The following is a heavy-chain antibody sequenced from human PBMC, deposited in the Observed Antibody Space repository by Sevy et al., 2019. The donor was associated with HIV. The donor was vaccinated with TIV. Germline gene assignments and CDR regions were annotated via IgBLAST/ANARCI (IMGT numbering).Heavy chain of an antibody. Sequence: GESLKISCQASGYLFTSEWIGWVRHLPGGGLEWMGLIWPGDSDTKYSPAFQGRVTISADKSINTAYLQWNSLAPSDTAIYYCATETATTSDWGLGTRVTVSS. CDR1: GYLFTSEW. D-gene: IGHD1-7*01. CDR3: ATETATTSD. V-gene: IGHV5-51*01. J-gene: IGHJ4*02. CDR2: IWPGDSDT.